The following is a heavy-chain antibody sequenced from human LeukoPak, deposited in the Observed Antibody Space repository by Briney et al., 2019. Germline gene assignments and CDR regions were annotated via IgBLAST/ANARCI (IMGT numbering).Heavy chain of an antibody. J-gene: IGHJ4*02. Sequence: SETLSLTCTVSGGSISSYYWSWIRRPPGKGLEWIGYIYYSGSTNYNPSLKSRVTISVDTSKNQFSLKLSSVTAADTAVYYCATSYSYGSFDYWGQGTLVTVSS. CDR2: IYYSGST. V-gene: IGHV4-59*01. D-gene: IGHD5-18*01. CDR3: ATSYSYGSFDY. CDR1: GGSISSYY.